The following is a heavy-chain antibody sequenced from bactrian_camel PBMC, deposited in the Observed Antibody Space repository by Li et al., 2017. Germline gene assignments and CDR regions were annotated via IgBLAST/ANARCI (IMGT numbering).Heavy chain of an antibody. J-gene: IGHJ4*01. CDR3: ARADLFH. CDR1: GFTFSSSA. V-gene: IGHV3S31*01. Sequence: VQLVESGGGLVQPGGSLRLSCAASGFTFSSSAMSWVRQAPGKGLQRVSVINSGGGSTYYADSVKGRFTVSRDNAKNTLYLQLNSLKTEDTAMYYCARADLFHWGQGTQVTV. D-gene: IGHD5*01. CDR2: INSGGGST.